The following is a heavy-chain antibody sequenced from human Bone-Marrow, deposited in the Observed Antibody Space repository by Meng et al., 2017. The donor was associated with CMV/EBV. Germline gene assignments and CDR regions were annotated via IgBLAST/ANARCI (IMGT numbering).Heavy chain of an antibody. Sequence: LSLTCAASGFTFSSYWMHWVRQAPGKGLVWVSRINSDGSSTSYADSVKGRFTISRDNAKNSLYLQMNSLRAEDTAVYYCARAYDFWSGRNWYFDLWGRGTLVTVSS. CDR1: GFTFSSYW. CDR2: INSDGSST. J-gene: IGHJ2*01. V-gene: IGHV3-74*01. D-gene: IGHD3-3*01. CDR3: ARAYDFWSGRNWYFDL.